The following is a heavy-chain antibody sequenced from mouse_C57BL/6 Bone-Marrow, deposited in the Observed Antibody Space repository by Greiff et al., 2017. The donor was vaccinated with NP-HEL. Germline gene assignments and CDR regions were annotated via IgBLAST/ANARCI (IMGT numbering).Heavy chain of an antibody. J-gene: IGHJ2*01. CDR1: GYTFTDYE. Sequence: QVQLKESGAELVRPGASVTLSCKASGYTFTDYEMHWVKQTPVHGLEWIGAIDPETGGTAYKQKFKGKAILTADKSSSTAYMELRSLTSEDSAVYYCHYFDYWGQGTTLTVSS. CDR3: HYFDY. V-gene: IGHV1-15*01. CDR2: IDPETGGT.